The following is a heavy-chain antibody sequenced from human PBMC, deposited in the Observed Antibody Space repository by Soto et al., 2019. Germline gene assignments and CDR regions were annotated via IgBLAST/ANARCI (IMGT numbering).Heavy chain of an antibody. V-gene: IGHV4-30-2*01. CDR3: ARGGLGATFDY. CDR1: GGSISSGGYS. D-gene: IGHD5-12*01. Sequence: SETLSLTCAVSGGSISSGGYSWSWIRQPPGKGLEWIGYIYRSGSTYYNPSLKSRVTISVDRSKNQFSLKLSSVTAADTAVYYCARGGLGATFDYWGQGTLVTVSS. J-gene: IGHJ4*02. CDR2: IYRSGST.